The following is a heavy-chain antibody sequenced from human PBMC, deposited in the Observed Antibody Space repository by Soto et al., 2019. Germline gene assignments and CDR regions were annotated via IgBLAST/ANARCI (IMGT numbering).Heavy chain of an antibody. D-gene: IGHD6-6*01. CDR1: GGSISSYY. Sequence: PSETLSLTCTVAGGSISSYYWSWIRQPPGKGLEWIGYIYYSGSTNYNPSLKSRVTISVDTFKNQFSLKLSSVTAADTAVYYCARVYSSSSSYYFDYWGQGTLVTVSS. J-gene: IGHJ4*02. CDR2: IYYSGST. CDR3: ARVYSSSSSYYFDY. V-gene: IGHV4-59*01.